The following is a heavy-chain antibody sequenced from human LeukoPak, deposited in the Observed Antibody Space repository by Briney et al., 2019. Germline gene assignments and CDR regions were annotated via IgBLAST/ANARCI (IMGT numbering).Heavy chain of an antibody. J-gene: IGHJ5*02. CDR2: IKQDGSET. CDR1: GFTFRSCW. V-gene: IGHV3-7*01. D-gene: IGHD3-10*01. CDR3: ARGGQAGTGDL. Sequence: PGGSLRLSCAASGFTFRSCWMTWVRQSPGKGLEWVANIKQDGSETYHVDSVKGRFTISRDNAKDSLYLEMNSLRAEDTAVYYCARGGQAGTGDLWGQGTLVTVSS.